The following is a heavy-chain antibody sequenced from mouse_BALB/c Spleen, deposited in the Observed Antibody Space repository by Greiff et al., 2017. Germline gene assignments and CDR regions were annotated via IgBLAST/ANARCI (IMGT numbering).Heavy chain of an antibody. Sequence: DVKLVESGGDLVKPGGSLKLSCAASGFTFSSYGMSWVRQTPDKRLEWVATISSGGSYTYYPDSVKGRFTISRDNAKNTLYLQMSSLKSEDTAMYYCARLGDYDYDVFAYWGQGTLVTVSA. V-gene: IGHV5-6*02. CDR1: GFTFSSYG. CDR2: ISSGGSYT. CDR3: ARLGDYDYDVFAY. J-gene: IGHJ3*01. D-gene: IGHD2-4*01.